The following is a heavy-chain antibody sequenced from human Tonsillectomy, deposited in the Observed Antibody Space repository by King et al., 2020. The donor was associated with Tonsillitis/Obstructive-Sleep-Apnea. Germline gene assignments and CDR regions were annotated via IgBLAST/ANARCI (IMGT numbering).Heavy chain of an antibody. CDR3: AREREFWSGYLDY. CDR2: IKQDGSEK. D-gene: IGHD3-3*01. V-gene: IGHV3-7*01. CDR1: GFTFSSYW. J-gene: IGHJ4*02. Sequence: VQLVESGGGLVQPGGSLRLSCAASGFTFSSYWMSWVRQAPGKGLEWVANIKQDGSEKYYVDSVKGRFTISRDNAKNSLYLQMNSLRAEDTAVYYCAREREFWSGYLDYWGQGTLVTVSS.